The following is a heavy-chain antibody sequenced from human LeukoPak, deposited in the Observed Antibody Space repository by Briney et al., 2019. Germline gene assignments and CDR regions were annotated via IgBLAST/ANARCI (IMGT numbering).Heavy chain of an antibody. Sequence: GGSLRLSCAASGFTFRNYWMSWVRQAPGKGPEWVADIKGDGSKKYYVDSMKGRSTISRDIAENSLFLQMNSLRVEDTAVYYCVRDGGDLDVWGQGTMVTVSS. CDR3: VRDGGDLDV. J-gene: IGHJ3*01. CDR1: GFTFRNYW. V-gene: IGHV3-7*01. CDR2: IKGDGSKK. D-gene: IGHD2-21*01.